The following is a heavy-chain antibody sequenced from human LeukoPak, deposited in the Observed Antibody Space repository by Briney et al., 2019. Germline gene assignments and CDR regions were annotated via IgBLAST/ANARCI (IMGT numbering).Heavy chain of an antibody. D-gene: IGHD4-11*01. J-gene: IGHJ6*03. V-gene: IGHV4-59*01. CDR3: ARGRVSSSTWHSTYYYYFYMDV. Sequence: KPSETLSLTCSVSDDSITIYYWTWIRQPPGKGLEWIGYIDHTGTTNYNPSLNSRVTISGDTSKNHFSLQLSSVTAADTAVYFCARGRVSSSTWHSTYYYYFYMDVWGKGTTVTVSS. CDR1: DDSITIYY. CDR2: IDHTGTT.